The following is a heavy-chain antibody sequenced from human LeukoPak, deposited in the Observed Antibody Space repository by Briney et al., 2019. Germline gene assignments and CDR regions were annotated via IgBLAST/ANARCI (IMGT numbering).Heavy chain of an antibody. D-gene: IGHD3-10*01. Sequence: GESLKISCKGSGYSFTSYWIGWVRQMPGKGLEWMGIIYPGDSDTRYSPSFQGQVTISADKSISTAYLQWSSLKASDTAMYYCARLDGSGSYYYYGIDVWGQGTTVTVSS. J-gene: IGHJ6*02. CDR3: ARLDGSGSYYYYGIDV. V-gene: IGHV5-51*01. CDR2: IYPGDSDT. CDR1: GYSFTSYW.